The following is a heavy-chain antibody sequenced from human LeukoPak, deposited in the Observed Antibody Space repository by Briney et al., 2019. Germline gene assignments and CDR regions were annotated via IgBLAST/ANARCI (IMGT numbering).Heavy chain of an antibody. CDR2: IHHDGRI. J-gene: IGHJ4*02. Sequence: SETLSLTCDVSGGSIDSTNWWNWVRQPPGKGLEWIGEIHHDGRINYNPSLKSRVTLSVDKSENQFSLRLNSVTAADTAMYYCARSHDHLWGNYPDYWGQGTLVTVSS. V-gene: IGHV4/OR15-8*01. CDR3: ARSHDHLWGNYPDY. CDR1: GGSIDSTNW. D-gene: IGHD3-16*02.